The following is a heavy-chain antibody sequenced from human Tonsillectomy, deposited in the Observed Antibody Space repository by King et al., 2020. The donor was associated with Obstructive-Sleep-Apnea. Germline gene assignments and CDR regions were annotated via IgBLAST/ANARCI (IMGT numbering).Heavy chain of an antibody. Sequence: QVPLQESGPGLVKPSQTLSLTCTVSGGSITSGTYYWGWYRQHPGKGPEWIGVISYSGNTFYNPSLKSRVTISVEASETQFSLSLESVTVADTAVYYCSRSTEYSNFETYWGQGSLVTVS. J-gene: IGHJ4*02. CDR3: SRSTEYSNFETY. CDR1: GGSITSGTYY. D-gene: IGHD4-11*01. CDR2: ISYSGNT. V-gene: IGHV4-31*03.